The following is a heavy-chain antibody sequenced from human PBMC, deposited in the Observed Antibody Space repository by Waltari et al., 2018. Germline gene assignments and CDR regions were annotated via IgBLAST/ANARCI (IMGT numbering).Heavy chain of an antibody. CDR2: INHSGST. J-gene: IGHJ4*02. Sequence: QVQLQQWGAGLLKPSETLSLTCAVYGGSFSGYYWSWIRQPPGKGLEWIGEINHSGSTNDNPSLKSRVTISVDTSKNQFSLKLSAVTAADTAVYYCARDGDYGDYSFDYWGQGTLVTVSS. CDR3: ARDGDYGDYSFDY. V-gene: IGHV4-34*01. CDR1: GGSFSGYY. D-gene: IGHD4-17*01.